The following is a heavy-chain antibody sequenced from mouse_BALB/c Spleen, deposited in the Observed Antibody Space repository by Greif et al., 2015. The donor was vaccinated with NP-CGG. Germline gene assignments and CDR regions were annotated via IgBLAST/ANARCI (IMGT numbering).Heavy chain of an antibody. V-gene: IGHV5-17*02. CDR3: ARSYDYDSWFAY. D-gene: IGHD2-4*01. J-gene: IGHJ3*01. CDR1: GFTFNSFG. CDR2: ISSGSSTI. Sequence: EVMLVESGGGLVQPGGSRKLSCAASGFTFNSFGMHWVRQAPEKGLEWVAYISSGSSTIYYADTVKGRFTISRDNPKNTLFLQMTSLRSEDTAMYYCARSYDYDSWFAYWGQGTLVTVSA.